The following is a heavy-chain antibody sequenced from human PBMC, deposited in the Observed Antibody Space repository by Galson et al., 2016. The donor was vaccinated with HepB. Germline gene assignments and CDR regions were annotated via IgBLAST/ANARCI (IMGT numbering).Heavy chain of an antibody. CDR1: GSTLSGYS. D-gene: IGHD5-24*01. CDR3: ARLDDYTSSYDQ. J-gene: IGHJ4*02. Sequence: SLRLSCAASGSTLSGYSMNWVRQAPGKGLEWVSSISSSSNYKYQADSLKGRFTISRDNAKNSLYLQMNSLRAEDTAVYYCARLDDYTSSYDQWGRGTLVTVSS. CDR2: ISSSSNYK. V-gene: IGHV3-21*01.